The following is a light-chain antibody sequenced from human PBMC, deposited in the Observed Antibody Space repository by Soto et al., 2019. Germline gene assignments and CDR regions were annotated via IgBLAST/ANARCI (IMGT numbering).Light chain of an antibody. CDR1: TSDVGGYNS. V-gene: IGLV2-11*01. Sequence: QSVLTQPRSVSGSPGQSVTISCTGTTSDVGGYNSVSWYQQHPGKAPKLMIFDVSKRPSGVPDRFSGSKSGNTASLTISGLQAEDEADYYCCSYAGSYTLLFGGGTKLIVL. J-gene: IGLJ2*01. CDR2: DVS. CDR3: CSYAGSYTLL.